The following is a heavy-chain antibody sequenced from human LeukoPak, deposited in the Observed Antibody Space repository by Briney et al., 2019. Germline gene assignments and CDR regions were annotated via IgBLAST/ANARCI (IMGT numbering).Heavy chain of an antibody. Sequence: PSETLSLTCSGASINNGHHYRAWIRQPPGKGLEWIASIYHSGTTYYNPSLRNRVTLFVDTSKNQFSLKLTSLTAADTAVYYCARDGVFHDSDGYSFDYWGQGTLVTVSS. V-gene: IGHV4-39*01. D-gene: IGHD3-22*01. CDR1: GASINNGHHY. CDR3: ARDGVFHDSDGYSFDY. J-gene: IGHJ4*02. CDR2: IYHSGTT.